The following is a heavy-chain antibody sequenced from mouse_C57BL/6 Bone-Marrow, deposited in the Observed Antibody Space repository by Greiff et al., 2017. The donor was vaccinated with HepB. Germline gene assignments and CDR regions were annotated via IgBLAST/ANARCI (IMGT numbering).Heavy chain of an antibody. Sequence: QVQLKESGAELARPGASVKLSCKASGYTFTSYGISWVKQRTGQGLEWIGEIYPRSGNTYYNEKFKGKATLTADKSSSTAYMELRSLTSEDSAVYFCARRDYDFAYGGQGTLVTVSA. CDR1: GYTFTSYG. CDR3: ARRDYDFAY. D-gene: IGHD2-4*01. CDR2: IYPRSGNT. J-gene: IGHJ3*01. V-gene: IGHV1-81*01.